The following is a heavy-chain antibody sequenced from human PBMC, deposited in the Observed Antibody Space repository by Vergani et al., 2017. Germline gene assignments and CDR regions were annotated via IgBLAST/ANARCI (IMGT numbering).Heavy chain of an antibody. D-gene: IGHD5-18*01. CDR2: ISYDGSNK. Sequence: QVQLVESGGGVVQPGRSLRLSCAASGFTFSSYGMHWFRQAPGKGLEWVAVISYDGSNKYYADSVKGRFTISRDNSKNTLYLQMNSLRAEDTAVYYCAKEVGGGYSPYYYYMDVWDKGTTVTVSS. V-gene: IGHV3-30*18. CDR1: GFTFSSYG. J-gene: IGHJ6*03. CDR3: AKEVGGGYSPYYYYMDV.